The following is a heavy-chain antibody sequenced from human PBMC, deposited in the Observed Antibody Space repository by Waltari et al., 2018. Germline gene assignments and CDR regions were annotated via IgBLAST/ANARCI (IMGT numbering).Heavy chain of an antibody. J-gene: IGHJ4*02. D-gene: IGHD2-15*01. CDR3: ARGHCSGGSCYMDY. Sequence: QVQLQESGPGLVKPSQTLSLTCTVSGGSISSGSYYWSWIRQPAGKGLEWIGRIYTSGRSNYYPSLKSRVTISRDNAKNSLYLQMNRLRAEDTAVYYCARGHCSGGSCYMDYWGQGTLVTVSS. CDR2: IYTSGRS. V-gene: IGHV4-61*02. CDR1: GGSISSGSYY.